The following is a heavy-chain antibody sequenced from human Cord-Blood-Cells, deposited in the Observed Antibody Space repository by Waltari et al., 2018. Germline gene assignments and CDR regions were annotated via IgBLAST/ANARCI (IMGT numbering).Heavy chain of an antibody. CDR2: INHSGRT. J-gene: IGHJ4*02. D-gene: IGHD3-16*01. V-gene: IGHV4-34*01. Sequence: QVQLQQWGAGLLKPSDTLSLTCAVYGGSFSGYYCSWLRQPPGKGLKWTGEINHSGRTNSTPSLKSRVSISVGTSNRQFSLKMSSVTAEDTAVYYCARGQRLGMGEVYWGQGTLVTVSS. CDR3: ARGQRLGMGEVY. CDR1: GGSFSGYY.